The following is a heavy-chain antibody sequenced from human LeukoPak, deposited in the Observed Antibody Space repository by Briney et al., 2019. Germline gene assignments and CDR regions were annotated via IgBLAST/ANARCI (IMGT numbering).Heavy chain of an antibody. V-gene: IGHV4-39*07. Sequence: SETLSLTCTVSGGSISSSSYYWGWIRQPPGKGLEWIGSIYYSGSTYYNPSLKSRVTISVGTSKNQFSLKLSSVTAADTAVYYCARADYDYVWGSYRPPGYWGQGTLVTVSS. CDR1: GGSISSSSYY. CDR2: IYYSGST. J-gene: IGHJ4*02. D-gene: IGHD3-16*02. CDR3: ARADYDYVWGSYRPPGY.